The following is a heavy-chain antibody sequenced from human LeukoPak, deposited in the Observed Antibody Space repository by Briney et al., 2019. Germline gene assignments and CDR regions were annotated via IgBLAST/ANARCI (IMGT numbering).Heavy chain of an antibody. J-gene: IGHJ6*03. CDR3: ARGAPPNYYGSSGYYYAYYYYYMDV. V-gene: IGHV1-69*05. CDR2: IIPIFGTA. Sequence: SVKVSCKASGGTFSSYAISWVRQAPGQGLEWMGGIIPIFGTANYAQKFQGRVTITTDESTSTAYMELSSLRSEDTAVYYCARGAPPNYYGSSGYYYAYYYYYMDVWGKGTTVTVSS. CDR1: GGTFSSYA. D-gene: IGHD3-22*01.